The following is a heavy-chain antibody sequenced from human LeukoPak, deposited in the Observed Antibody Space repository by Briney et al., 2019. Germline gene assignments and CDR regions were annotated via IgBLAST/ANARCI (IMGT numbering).Heavy chain of an antibody. V-gene: IGHV1-2*02. J-gene: IGHJ4*02. CDR1: GYTFTSYY. D-gene: IGHD3-3*01. Sequence: ASVKVSCKASGYTFTSYYMHWVRQAPGQGLEWMGWINPNSGGTNYAQKFQCRVTMTRDTSISTAYMELSRLRSDDTAVYYCARSAIFGVVIMNYFDYWGQGTLVTVSS. CDR3: ARSAIFGVVIMNYFDY. CDR2: INPNSGGT.